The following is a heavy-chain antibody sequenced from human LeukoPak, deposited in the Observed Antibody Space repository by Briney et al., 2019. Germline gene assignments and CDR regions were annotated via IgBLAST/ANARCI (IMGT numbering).Heavy chain of an antibody. CDR2: ISAYNGNT. CDR3: ARDGYYYDSSGYYYFFDY. V-gene: IGHV1-18*01. CDR1: GYTFTSYG. J-gene: IGHJ4*02. Sequence: GASVKVSCKASGYTFTSYGISWVRQAPGQGLEWMGWISAYNGNTNYAQKLQGRVTMTTDTSTSTAYMELRSLGSDDTAVYYCARDGYYYDSSGYYYFFDYWGQGTLVTVSS. D-gene: IGHD3-22*01.